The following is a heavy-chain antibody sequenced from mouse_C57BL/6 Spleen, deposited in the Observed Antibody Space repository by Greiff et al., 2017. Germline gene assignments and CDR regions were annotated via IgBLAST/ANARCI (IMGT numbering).Heavy chain of an antibody. J-gene: IGHJ3*01. Sequence: QVQLQQPGAELVKPGASVKLSCKASGYTFTSYWMHWVKQRPGQGLEWIGMIHPNSGSTNYNEKFKSKATLTVDKSSSTAYMQLSSLTSEDSAVYYCASGDDYDYLFAYWGQGTLVTVSA. CDR1: GYTFTSYW. D-gene: IGHD2-4*01. V-gene: IGHV1-64*01. CDR2: IHPNSGST. CDR3: ASGDDYDYLFAY.